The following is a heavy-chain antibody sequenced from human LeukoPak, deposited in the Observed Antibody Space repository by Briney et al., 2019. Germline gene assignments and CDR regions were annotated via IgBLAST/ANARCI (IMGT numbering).Heavy chain of an antibody. D-gene: IGHD5-24*01. V-gene: IGHV4-4*08. J-gene: IGHJ4*02. CDR1: GDSLSGYY. CDR3: ARSRTNREAYNELDY. CDR2: VYNRGST. Sequence: SETLSLTCSVSGDSLSGYYWSWIRQPPGQGLEWIRCVYNRGSTYYNASLNSRVAISLDTSRNQVSLKLTSVTAADTAVYYCARSRTNREAYNELDYWGQGTLVTVSS.